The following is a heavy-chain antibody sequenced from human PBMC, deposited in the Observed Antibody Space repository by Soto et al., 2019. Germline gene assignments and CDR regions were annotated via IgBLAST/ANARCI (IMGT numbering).Heavy chain of an antibody. V-gene: IGHV3-23*01. CDR3: AKLYYDFWSGYSTHYYFDY. D-gene: IGHD3-3*01. CDR1: GFTFSSYA. CDR2: ISGSGGST. Sequence: GGSLRLSCAASGFTFSSYAMSWVRQAPGKGLEWVSAISGSGGSTYYADSVKGRFTISRDNSKNTLYLQMNSLRAEDTAVYYCAKLYYDFWSGYSTHYYFDYCGQGTSVTVYS. J-gene: IGHJ4*02.